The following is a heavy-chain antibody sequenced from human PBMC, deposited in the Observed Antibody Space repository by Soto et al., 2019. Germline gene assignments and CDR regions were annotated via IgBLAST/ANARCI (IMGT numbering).Heavy chain of an antibody. V-gene: IGHV4-59*01. D-gene: IGHD2-21*02. Sequence: SETLSLTCNVSAGSITTDYLSWIRQAPGRGLEWIGYMSTTGSTVYTPSLKSRVTISVDTSKNQFSLKLNSVTAADTAVYYCARDLWGYCGTDCYPLDVWGQGTTVTVSS. CDR2: MSTTGST. J-gene: IGHJ6*02. CDR1: AGSITTDY. CDR3: ARDLWGYCGTDCYPLDV.